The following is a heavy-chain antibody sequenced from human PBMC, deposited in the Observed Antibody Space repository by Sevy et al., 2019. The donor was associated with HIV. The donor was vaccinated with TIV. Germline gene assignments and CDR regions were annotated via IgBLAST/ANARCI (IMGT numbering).Heavy chain of an antibody. Sequence: GGSLRLSCTASGFTFRTYWMHWVRQAPGKGLEWVANIKQDESEKYYVASVKGRFTISRDNAKNSLYLQMNSLRPGDTAVYYCARGNSGSFDYWGQGTLVTVSS. CDR1: GFTFRTYW. V-gene: IGHV3-7*04. D-gene: IGHD3-22*01. CDR3: ARGNSGSFDY. J-gene: IGHJ4*02. CDR2: IKQDESEK.